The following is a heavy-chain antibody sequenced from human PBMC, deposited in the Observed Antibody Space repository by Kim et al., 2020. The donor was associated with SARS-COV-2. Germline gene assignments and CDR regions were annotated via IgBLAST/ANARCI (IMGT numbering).Heavy chain of an antibody. D-gene: IGHD1-26*01. CDR2: ISSNGGST. CDR1: GFTFSSYA. V-gene: IGHV3-64D*06. Sequence: GGSLRLSCSASGFTFSSYAMHWVRQAPGKGLEYVSAISSNGGSTYYADSVKGRFTISRDNSKNTLYLQMSSLRAEDTAVYYCVKFSGGGSYQDAFDIWGQGTMVTVSS. J-gene: IGHJ3*02. CDR3: VKFSGGGSYQDAFDI.